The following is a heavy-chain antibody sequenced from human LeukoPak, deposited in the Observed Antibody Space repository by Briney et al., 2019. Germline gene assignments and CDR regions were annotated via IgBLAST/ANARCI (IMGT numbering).Heavy chain of an antibody. V-gene: IGHV3-23*01. CDR2: ISGSGGST. D-gene: IGHD5-12*01. CDR1: GFTFSSYA. Sequence: GGSLRLSCATSGFTFSSYAMSWVRQAPGKGLEWVSAISGSGGSTYYADSVKGRFTISRDNSKNTLYLQMNSLRAEDTAVYYCAKDLGVATSRTPSDYWGQGTLVTVSS. J-gene: IGHJ4*02. CDR3: AKDLGVATSRTPSDY.